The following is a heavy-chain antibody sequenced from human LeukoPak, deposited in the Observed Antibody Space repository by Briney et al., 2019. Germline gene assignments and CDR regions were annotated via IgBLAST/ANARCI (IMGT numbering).Heavy chain of an antibody. J-gene: IGHJ4*02. CDR1: GFTFTNAW. Sequence: PGGSLRLSCAASGFTFTNAWMRWVRQAPGKGLEWVGRINSKTDGGTTDYAAPVKGRFTISRDDSKNTLYLQMNSLKTEDTAVYYCTTGAPRAYSGSYSNCWGQGTLVTVSS. CDR3: TTGAPRAYSGSYSNC. CDR2: INSKTDGGTT. D-gene: IGHD1-26*01. V-gene: IGHV3-15*01.